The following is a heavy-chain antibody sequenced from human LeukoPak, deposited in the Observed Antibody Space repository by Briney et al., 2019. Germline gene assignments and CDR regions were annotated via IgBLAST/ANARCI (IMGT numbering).Heavy chain of an antibody. V-gene: IGHV3-23*01. Sequence: GGSLRLSCAASRFTFNNYAMSWVRQAPGKGLEWVSAISGSGGSTYYADSVKGRFTISRDNSKNTLYLQMNSLRAEDTAVYYCAKGAQQLVYWVDYWGQGTLVTVSS. D-gene: IGHD6-13*01. J-gene: IGHJ4*02. CDR1: RFTFNNYA. CDR2: ISGSGGST. CDR3: AKGAQQLVYWVDY.